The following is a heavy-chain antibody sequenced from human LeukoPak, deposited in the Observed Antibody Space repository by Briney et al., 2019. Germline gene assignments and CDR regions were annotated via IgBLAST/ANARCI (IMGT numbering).Heavy chain of an antibody. J-gene: IGHJ4*02. CDR2: INPSGGST. CDR3: ARGGRRTGTVNDY. Sequence: GESLKISCKGSGYTFTSYYMHWVRQAPGQGLEWMGIINPSGGSTSYAQKFQGRVTMTRDTSTSTVYMELSSLRSEDTAVYYCARGGRRTGTVNDYWGQGTLVTVSS. V-gene: IGHV1-46*03. CDR1: GYTFTSYY. D-gene: IGHD4-11*01.